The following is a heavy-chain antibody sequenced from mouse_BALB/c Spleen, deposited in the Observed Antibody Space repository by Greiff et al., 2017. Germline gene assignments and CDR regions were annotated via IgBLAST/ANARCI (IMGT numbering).Heavy chain of an antibody. D-gene: IGHD2-4*01. Sequence: VQGVESGAELVRPGSSVKISCKASGYAFSSYWMNWVKQRPGQGLEWIGQIYPGDGDTNYNGKFKGKATLTADKSSSTAYMQRSSLTSEDSAVYFCAREDYGAWFAYWGQGTLVTVSA. V-gene: IGHV1-80*01. CDR3: AREDYGAWFAY. J-gene: IGHJ3*01. CDR1: GYAFSSYW. CDR2: IYPGDGDT.